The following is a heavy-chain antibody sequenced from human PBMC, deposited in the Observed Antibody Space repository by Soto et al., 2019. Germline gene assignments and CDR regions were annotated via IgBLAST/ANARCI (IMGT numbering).Heavy chain of an antibody. CDR3: AKSILPEYYGCGTFDY. D-gene: IGHD2-21*01. Sequence: GGSLRLSCVASGFAFNKFAMTWVRQAPGKELDWVSVISGDGVNTFYAGSVKGRFTISRDNSKNTLYLQMDSVRVEDTAVYYCAKSILPEYYGCGTFDYWGQGTLVAVS. J-gene: IGHJ4*02. CDR1: GFAFNKFA. CDR2: ISGDGVNT. V-gene: IGHV3-23*01.